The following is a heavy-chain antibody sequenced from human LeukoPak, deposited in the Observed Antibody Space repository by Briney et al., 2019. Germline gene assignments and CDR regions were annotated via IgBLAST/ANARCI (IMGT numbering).Heavy chain of an antibody. D-gene: IGHD6-19*01. J-gene: IGHJ4*02. CDR3: ARAVRILAVAGTWFDY. Sequence: ASVKVSCKASGYTFTSYDFNWLRQATGQGPEWMGIINPSGGSTSYAQKFQGRVTMTRDTSTSTVYMELSSLRSEDTAVYYCARAVRILAVAGTWFDYWGQGTLVTVSS. CDR2: INPSGGST. V-gene: IGHV1-46*01. CDR1: GYTFTSYD.